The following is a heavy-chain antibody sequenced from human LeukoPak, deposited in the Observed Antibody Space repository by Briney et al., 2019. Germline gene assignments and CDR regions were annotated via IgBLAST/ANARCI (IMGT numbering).Heavy chain of an antibody. Sequence: GGSLRLSCAASGFTFSNYWMNWVRQAPGKGLEWVANIKQDGSEKYYVDSVKGRFTISRDNAKNSLYLQMNSLRVEDTAVYYCARGVPTSLGYWGQGALVTVSS. CDR1: GFTFSNYW. CDR2: IKQDGSEK. V-gene: IGHV3-7*01. D-gene: IGHD5-24*01. J-gene: IGHJ4*02. CDR3: ARGVPTSLGY.